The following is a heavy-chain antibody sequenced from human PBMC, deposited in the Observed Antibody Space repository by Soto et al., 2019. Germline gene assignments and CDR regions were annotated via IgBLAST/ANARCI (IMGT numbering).Heavy chain of an antibody. Sequence: GGSLRPSCAASGFPFSSYGMHWVRQAPGKGLEWVAVISYDGSNKYYADSVKGRFTISRDNSKNTLYLQINSLRAEDTAVYYCAKDLARSATYYYYYYRMDVWGQGTTVTVSS. V-gene: IGHV3-30*18. CDR1: GFPFSSYG. J-gene: IGHJ6*02. CDR3: AKDLARSATYYYYYYRMDV. CDR2: ISYDGSNK. D-gene: IGHD6-25*01.